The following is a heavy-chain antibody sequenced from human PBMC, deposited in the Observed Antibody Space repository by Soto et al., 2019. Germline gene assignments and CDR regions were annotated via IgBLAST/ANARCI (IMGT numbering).Heavy chain of an antibody. J-gene: IGHJ3*02. CDR3: ARKYSYGYAFDI. D-gene: IGHD5-18*01. Sequence: SETLSLTCTVSGGSISSYYWSWIRQPPGKGLEWIGYIYYSGSTNYNPSLKSRVTISVDTSKTQFSLKLSSVTAADTAVYYCARKYSYGYAFDIWGQGTMVTVSS. CDR2: IYYSGST. CDR1: GGSISSYY. V-gene: IGHV4-59*12.